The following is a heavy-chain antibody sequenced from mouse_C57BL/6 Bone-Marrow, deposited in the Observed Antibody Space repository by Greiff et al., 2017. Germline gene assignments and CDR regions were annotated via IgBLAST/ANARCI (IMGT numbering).Heavy chain of an antibody. CDR2: ISDGGSYT. Sequence: EVQLVESGGGLVKPGGSLKLSCAASGFPFSSYAMSWVRQTPEKRLEWVATISDGGSYTYYPDNVKGRFTISRDNAKNNLYLQMSHLKSEDTAMDYCAMSSYYYGSLFAYWGQGTLVTVSA. V-gene: IGHV5-4*01. D-gene: IGHD1-1*01. CDR3: AMSSYYYGSLFAY. J-gene: IGHJ3*01. CDR1: GFPFSSYA.